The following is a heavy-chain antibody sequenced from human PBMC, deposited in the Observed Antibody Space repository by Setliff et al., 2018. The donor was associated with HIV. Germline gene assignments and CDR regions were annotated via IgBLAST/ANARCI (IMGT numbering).Heavy chain of an antibody. CDR1: GGSFSGYY. CDR3: ARRPYYFDY. J-gene: IGHJ4*02. Sequence: SETLSLTCAVYGGSFSGYYWSWIRQPPGKGLEWIGNMYYSGSTNYNPSLKSRVTISVDTSKNQFSLKLSSVTAADTAVYYCARRPYYFDYWGQGTLVTVSS. V-gene: IGHV4-34*01. CDR2: MYYSGST.